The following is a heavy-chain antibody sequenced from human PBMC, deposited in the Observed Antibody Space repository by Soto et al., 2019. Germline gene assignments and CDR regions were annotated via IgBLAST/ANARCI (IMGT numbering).Heavy chain of an antibody. D-gene: IGHD7-27*01. CDR3: AREKQWPPVGIDI. J-gene: IGHJ3*02. Sequence: PSETLSLTCTVSGGSISSYYWSWIRQPPGKGLEWIGYIYYSGSTNYNPSLKSRVTISVDTSKNQFSLKLSSVTAADTAVYYCAREKQWPPVGIDIWGQGTMVTVSS. V-gene: IGHV4-59*01. CDR2: IYYSGST. CDR1: GGSISSYY.